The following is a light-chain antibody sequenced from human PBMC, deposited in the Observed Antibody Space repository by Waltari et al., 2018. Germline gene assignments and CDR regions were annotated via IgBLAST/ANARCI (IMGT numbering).Light chain of an antibody. CDR2: GAS. V-gene: IGKV3-15*01. J-gene: IGKJ1*01. CDR3: QQYNNWPPWT. Sequence: EIVMTQSPATLSVSPGERATLSYRASQSVSSNLAWYQQKPGQAPRLLIYGASTRATGIPARFSGGGSGTDFTLTISGLQSEDFAVYYCQQYNNWPPWTFGQGTKVEIK. CDR1: QSVSSN.